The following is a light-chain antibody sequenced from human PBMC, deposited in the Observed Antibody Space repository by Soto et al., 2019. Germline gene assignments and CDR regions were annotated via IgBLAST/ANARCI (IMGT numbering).Light chain of an antibody. Sequence: EIVLTQSPATLSLSPGERAALSCRASQSVSSYLAWYQQKPGQAPRLLIYDASKRATGIPARFSGSGSVTDFTLTISSLEPEDFAVYFCQQRSDWPSTFGGGTKVEI. CDR1: QSVSSY. J-gene: IGKJ4*01. CDR3: QQRSDWPST. V-gene: IGKV3-11*01. CDR2: DAS.